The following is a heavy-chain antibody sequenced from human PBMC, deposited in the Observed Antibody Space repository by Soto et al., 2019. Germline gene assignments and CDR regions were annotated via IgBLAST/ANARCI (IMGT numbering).Heavy chain of an antibody. D-gene: IGHD2-15*01. Sequence: QVHLVESGGGVVQPGRSLTLSCAASGFSFRTSGMHWVRQAPGKGLEWVTGMWYDGHVEGYLDSVKGRFTISRDNPNSLMSLQMSNLRVDDTAVYYCARGLPKVAGGAFDIWGHGTMVTVSS. V-gene: IGHV3-33*01. CDR2: MWYDGHVE. J-gene: IGHJ3*02. CDR3: ARGLPKVAGGAFDI. CDR1: GFSFRTSG.